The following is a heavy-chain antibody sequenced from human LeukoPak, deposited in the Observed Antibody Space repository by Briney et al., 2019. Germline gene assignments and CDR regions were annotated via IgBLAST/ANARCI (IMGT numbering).Heavy chain of an antibody. Sequence: ASVKVSCKPSGYTFTSYAMNWVRQAPGQGLEWMGWINTNTGNPTYAQGFTVRMVFSLYTSVSTEYLKLSSLKAEETAVYYCARDIVVVPAAFFLRTNGNSWFDPWGQGTLVTVSS. CDR2: INTNTGNP. CDR3: ARDIVVVPAAFFLRTNGNSWFDP. CDR1: GYTFTSYA. V-gene: IGHV7-4-1*02. J-gene: IGHJ5*02. D-gene: IGHD2-2*01.